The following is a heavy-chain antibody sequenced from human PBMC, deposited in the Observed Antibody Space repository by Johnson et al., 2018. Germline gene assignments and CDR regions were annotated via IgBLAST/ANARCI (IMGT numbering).Heavy chain of an antibody. CDR1: GFTFSGSA. J-gene: IGHJ6*03. CDR3: TRHVDMIVVEYYYYYMDV. Sequence: VQLVESGGGLVQPGGSLKLSCAASGFTFSGSAMHWVRQASGKGLEWVGRIRSKANSYATAYAASVKGRFTISRDDSKNTAYLQMNSLKTEDTAVYYCTRHVDMIVVEYYYYYMDVWGKGTTVTVSS. CDR2: IRSKANSYAT. D-gene: IGHD3-22*01. V-gene: IGHV3-73*01.